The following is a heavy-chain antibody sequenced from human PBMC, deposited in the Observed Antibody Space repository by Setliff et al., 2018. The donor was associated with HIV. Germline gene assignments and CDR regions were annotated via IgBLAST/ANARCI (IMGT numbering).Heavy chain of an antibody. CDR2: ISGSGGST. CDR3: ARGFTAAAGPTGY. Sequence: WIRQPPGKGLERVSGISGSGGSTYYADSVKGRFTISRDNSKNTLYLQMNSLRAEDTGVYYCARGFTAAAGPTGYWGQGTLVTVS. J-gene: IGHJ4*02. V-gene: IGHV3-23*01. D-gene: IGHD6-13*01.